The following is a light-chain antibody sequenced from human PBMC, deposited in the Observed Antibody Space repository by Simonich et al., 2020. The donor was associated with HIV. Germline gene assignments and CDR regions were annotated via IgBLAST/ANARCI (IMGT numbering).Light chain of an antibody. Sequence: EIVLTQSPATLSLSPGERATLSCRASQSVSSYLAWDQRKPGQAPRLLVYDASNRATGIPARFSGSGSGTDFTLTISSLEPEDFAVYDCQQRSNWPPAFGQGTKLEIK. CDR1: QSVSSY. CDR2: DAS. J-gene: IGKJ2*01. CDR3: QQRSNWPPA. V-gene: IGKV3-11*01.